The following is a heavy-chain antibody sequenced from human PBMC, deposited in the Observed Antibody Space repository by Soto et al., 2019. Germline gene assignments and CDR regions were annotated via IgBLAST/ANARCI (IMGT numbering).Heavy chain of an antibody. V-gene: IGHV6-1*01. J-gene: IGHJ6*04. CDR3: ERGRDFWSGSNFYDYYGTDV. Sequence: SQTLSLTCAISGDVVSSNSAAWNWIRQSPSRGLEWLGRTYYRSKWYNDYAVSVKSRITINPDTSKNQFSLQLNSVTPEDTAVYYCERGRDFWSGSNFYDYYGTDVWGKGTTVTISS. CDR1: GDVVSSNSAA. D-gene: IGHD3-3*01. CDR2: TYYRSKWYN.